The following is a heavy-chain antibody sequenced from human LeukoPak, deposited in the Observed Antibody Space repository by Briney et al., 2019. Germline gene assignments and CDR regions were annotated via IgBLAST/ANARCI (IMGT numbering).Heavy chain of an antibody. Sequence: GGSLRLSCAASGFTFSSYSMNWIRQAPGKGLEWISYISSSSSYTNYVDSVKGRFTISRDNAKNSLYLQMNSLRAEDTAVYYCVRAVSVSSYYFDCWGQGTLVTVSS. CDR2: ISSSSSYT. V-gene: IGHV3-21*05. D-gene: IGHD5/OR15-5a*01. CDR3: VRAVSVSSYYFDC. J-gene: IGHJ4*02. CDR1: GFTFSSYS.